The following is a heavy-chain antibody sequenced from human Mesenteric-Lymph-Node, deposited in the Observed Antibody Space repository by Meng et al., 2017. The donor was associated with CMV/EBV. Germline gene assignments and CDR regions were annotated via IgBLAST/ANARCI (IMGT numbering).Heavy chain of an antibody. V-gene: IGHV1-18*01. CDR2: ISGYNGHT. Sequence: ASVKVSCKASGYTFTSHSISWVRQAPGQGLEWMGWISGYNGHTRYAPKFQGRVTMTTDTSTSTASMELTSLRSDDTAVYYCAREEFGAPGLAKPDYWGQGTLVTVSS. D-gene: IGHD3-10*01. CDR3: AREEFGAPGLAKPDY. J-gene: IGHJ4*02. CDR1: GYTFTSHS.